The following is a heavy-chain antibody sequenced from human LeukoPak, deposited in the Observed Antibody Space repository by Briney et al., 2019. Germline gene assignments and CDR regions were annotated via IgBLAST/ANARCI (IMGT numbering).Heavy chain of an antibody. CDR2: ISGSGSTI. Sequence: GGSLRLSCAASGSTFSSYEMNWVRQAPGKGLEWVSYISGSGSTIYYADSVKGRFTISRDNAKNSLYLQMNSLRAEDTVVYYCAYYAGTRNYYYYGMDVWGQGTTVTVSS. CDR3: AYYAGTRNYYYYGMDV. V-gene: IGHV3-48*03. D-gene: IGHD4-23*01. J-gene: IGHJ6*02. CDR1: GSTFSSYE.